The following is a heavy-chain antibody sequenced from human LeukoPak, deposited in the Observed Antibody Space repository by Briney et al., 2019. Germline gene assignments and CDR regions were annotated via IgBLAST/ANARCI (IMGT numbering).Heavy chain of an antibody. CDR2: ISAYNGNT. CDR3: ARTYYDILTGYYPLGY. V-gene: IGHV1-18*04. D-gene: IGHD3-9*01. Sequence: ASVKVSCKASGYTFTSYGISWVRQAPGQGLEWMGWISAYNGNTNYAQKLQGRVTMTTDTSTSTAYMELRSLRSDGTAVYYRARTYYDILTGYYPLGYWGQGTLVTVSS. J-gene: IGHJ4*02. CDR1: GYTFTSYG.